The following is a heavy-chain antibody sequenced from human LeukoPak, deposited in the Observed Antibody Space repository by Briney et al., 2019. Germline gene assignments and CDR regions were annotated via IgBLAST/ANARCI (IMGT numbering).Heavy chain of an antibody. CDR1: GGTFSSYA. V-gene: IGHV1-69*13. CDR3: ARGIESYYDILTGSFDP. J-gene: IGHJ5*02. Sequence: SVKVSCKASGGTFSSYAISWVRQAPGQGLEWMGRIIPIFGTANYAQKFQGRVTITADESTSTAYMELSSLRSEDTAVYYCARGIESYYDILTGSFDPWGQGTLVTVSS. CDR2: IIPIFGTA. D-gene: IGHD3-9*01.